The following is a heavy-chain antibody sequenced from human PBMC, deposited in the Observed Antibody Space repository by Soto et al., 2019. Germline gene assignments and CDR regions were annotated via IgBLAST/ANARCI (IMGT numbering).Heavy chain of an antibody. CDR3: ARPKMATIKNSEAGAFDI. CDR2: IIPIFGTA. CDR1: GGTFSSYA. D-gene: IGHD5-12*01. Sequence: SVKVSCKASGGTFSSYAISWVRQAPGQGLEWMGGIIPIFGTANYAQKFQGRVTITADESTSTAYMELSSLRSEDTAVYYCARPKMATIKNSEAGAFDIWGQGTMVTVSS. V-gene: IGHV1-69*13. J-gene: IGHJ3*02.